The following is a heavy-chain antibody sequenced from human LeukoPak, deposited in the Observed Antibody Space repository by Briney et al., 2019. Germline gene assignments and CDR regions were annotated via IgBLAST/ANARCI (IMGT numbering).Heavy chain of an antibody. V-gene: IGHV1-2*02. CDR3: ARDEDYGYDY. D-gene: IGHD4-17*01. CDR1: GYTFTSYG. J-gene: IGHJ4*02. CDR2: INPNSGGT. Sequence: GASVKVSCKASGYTFTSYGISWVRQAPGQGLEWMGWINPNSGGTNYAQKFQGRVTMTRDTSISTAYMELSRLRSDDTAVYYCARDEDYGYDYWGQGTLVTVSS.